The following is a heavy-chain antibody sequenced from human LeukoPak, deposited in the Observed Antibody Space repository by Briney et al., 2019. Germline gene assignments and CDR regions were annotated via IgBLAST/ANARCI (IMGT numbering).Heavy chain of an antibody. CDR1: GGTFSSYA. CDR2: LIPTLQTR. J-gene: IGHJ6*02. Sequence: SVKVSCKASGGTFSSYAISWVRQAPGQGLEWMGRLIPTLQTRNYAQKFQGRVTITADKSTNTAYMELSSLTSDDTAVYYCARGQPSNYYGMDVWGQGTTVTVS. V-gene: IGHV1-69*04. D-gene: IGHD2-2*01. CDR3: ARGQPSNYYGMDV.